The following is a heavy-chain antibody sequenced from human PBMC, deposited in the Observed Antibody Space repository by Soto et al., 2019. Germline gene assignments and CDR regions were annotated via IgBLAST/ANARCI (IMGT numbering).Heavy chain of an antibody. Sequence: PGDSLKICCKASEYSFTRYWFGWVLQMPGKGLEWMGIIYPGDSDTRYSPSFQGQVTISADKSISTAYLQWSSLKASDSAMYYCARDAVAGEIDNWGQGAPLPVSS. J-gene: IGHJ4*02. V-gene: IGHV5-51*01. CDR3: ARDAVAGEIDN. D-gene: IGHD6-19*01. CDR1: EYSFTRYW. CDR2: IYPGDSDT.